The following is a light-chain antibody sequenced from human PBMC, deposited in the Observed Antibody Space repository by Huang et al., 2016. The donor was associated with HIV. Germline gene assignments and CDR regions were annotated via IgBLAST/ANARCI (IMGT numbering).Light chain of an antibody. J-gene: IGKJ1*01. Sequence: DIVMTQSPLSLPVTPGEPASISCRSSQTLLHSKGYNYLDWYLQRQGQSPQLLIYLGSNRAPGVPDRFSGSGSGTDFTLKISRVEAEDVGVYYCMQALQTPRTFGQGTKVEIK. V-gene: IGKV2-28*01. CDR2: LGS. CDR1: QTLLHSKGYNY. CDR3: MQALQTPRT.